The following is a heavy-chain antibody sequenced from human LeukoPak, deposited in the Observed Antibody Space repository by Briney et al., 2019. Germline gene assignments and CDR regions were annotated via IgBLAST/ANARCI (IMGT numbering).Heavy chain of an antibody. J-gene: IGHJ4*02. CDR2: IYNSGST. D-gene: IGHD5-12*01. V-gene: IGHV4-59*01. CDR1: GGSISSYY. CDR3: ASAPIVARLGHYFDY. Sequence: SETLSLTCTVSGGSISSYYWSWIRQPPGKGLEWIGCIYNSGSTNYNPSLKSRVTISVDTSKNQFSLKLSPPTAADTDVYYYASAPIVARLGHYFDYWGQGNLVTVSS.